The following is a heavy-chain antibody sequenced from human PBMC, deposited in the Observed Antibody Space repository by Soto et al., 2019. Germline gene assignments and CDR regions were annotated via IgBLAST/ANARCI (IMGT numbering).Heavy chain of an antibody. CDR2: IIPILGIA. J-gene: IGHJ4*02. CDR3: ERIYSGYALDY. D-gene: IGHD5-12*01. Sequence: QVQLVQSGAEVKKPGSSVKVSCKASGGTFSSYTISWVRQAPGQGLEWMGRIIPILGIANYAQKFQGRVTITADKSTSTAYMELSSLRSEDTAVYSCERIYSGYALDYWGQGALVTVSS. CDR1: GGTFSSYT. V-gene: IGHV1-69*02.